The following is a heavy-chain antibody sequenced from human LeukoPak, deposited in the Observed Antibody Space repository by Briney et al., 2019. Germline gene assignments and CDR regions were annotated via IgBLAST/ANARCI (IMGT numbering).Heavy chain of an antibody. V-gene: IGHV4-59*12. D-gene: IGHD3-3*02. CDR3: AGELEYYFDY. CDR1: GGSISSYY. Sequence: SETLSLTCTVSGGSISSYYWSWIRQPPGKGLEWIGYIYYSGSTNYNPSLKSRVTISVDTSKNQFSLKLSSVTAADTAVYYCAGELEYYFDYWGQGTLVTVSS. CDR2: IYYSGST. J-gene: IGHJ4*02.